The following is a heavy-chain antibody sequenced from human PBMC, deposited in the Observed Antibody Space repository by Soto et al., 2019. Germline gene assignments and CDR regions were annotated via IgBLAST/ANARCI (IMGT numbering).Heavy chain of an antibody. CDR3: AKDPKCCTIGSHFLDNWFDP. CDR1: GFTFSNYG. D-gene: IGHD2-8*01. J-gene: IGHJ5*02. Sequence: GGSLRLSCAASGFTFSNYGMHWVRQTPGKGLEWVAVISYDGSHQFYTDSVKGRFTIPRDNSKNTLYLQMNSLKTEDTAMYYCAKDPKCCTIGSHFLDNWFDPWGQGTLVTVSS. CDR2: ISYDGSHQ. V-gene: IGHV3-30*18.